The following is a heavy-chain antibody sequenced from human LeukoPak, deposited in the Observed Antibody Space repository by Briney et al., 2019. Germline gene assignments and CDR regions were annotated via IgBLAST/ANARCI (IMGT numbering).Heavy chain of an antibody. CDR3: AKVGPRYSYGPPYFDY. V-gene: IGHV3-23*01. Sequence: GGSLRLSCAASGFTFSSYAMSWVRQAPGKGREGVSAISGSGGSTYYADSVKGRFTISRDNSKNTLYLQMNSLRAEDTAVYYCAKVGPRYSYGPPYFDYWGQGTLVTVSS. CDR1: GFTFSSYA. D-gene: IGHD5-18*01. CDR2: ISGSGGST. J-gene: IGHJ4*02.